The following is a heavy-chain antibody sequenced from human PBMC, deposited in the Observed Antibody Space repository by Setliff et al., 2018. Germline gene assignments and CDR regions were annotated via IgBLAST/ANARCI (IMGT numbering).Heavy chain of an antibody. V-gene: IGHV4-61*05. CDR2: IFYSGDT. Sequence: SETLSLTCSVSGDSITTRTYSWGWVRQPPGKGLEWIGFIFYSGDTNSNPSLKSRVTMSVDTSKNQFSLKLNSVTAAYTAVYYCARGGYYMDVWGKGTTVTVSS. J-gene: IGHJ6*03. CDR3: ARGGYYMDV. CDR1: GDSITTRTYS.